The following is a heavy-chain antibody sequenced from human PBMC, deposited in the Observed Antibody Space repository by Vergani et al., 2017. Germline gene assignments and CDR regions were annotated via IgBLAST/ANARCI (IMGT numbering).Heavy chain of an antibody. CDR2: IYPADSDT. V-gene: IGHV5-51*01. Sequence: EVELVQSGPEMRKPGVSLKIFCKGSEYSFGNYWIGWVRQMPGKGLEWMGIIYPADSDTRYSPSFQGQVTISADKSISTAFLQWDSLKASDTALYYCARHTTYTDSWGQGTLVTVSS. CDR3: ARHTTYTDS. D-gene: IGHD1-1*01. J-gene: IGHJ4*02. CDR1: EYSFGNYW.